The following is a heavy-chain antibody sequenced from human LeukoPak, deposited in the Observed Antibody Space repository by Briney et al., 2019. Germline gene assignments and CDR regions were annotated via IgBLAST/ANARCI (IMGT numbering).Heavy chain of an antibody. Sequence: PGGSLRLSCGASGFALSTYWMTWLRQAPGKGLEFVANIEPAGSATYYADSVKGRFTISRDNTKNLLYLQMNSLTAEDSAVYHCGRFGYVSAVDTWGQGALVTVSS. D-gene: IGHD2-15*01. V-gene: IGHV3-7*01. CDR2: IEPAGSAT. CDR1: GFALSTYW. J-gene: IGHJ5*02. CDR3: GRFGYVSAVDT.